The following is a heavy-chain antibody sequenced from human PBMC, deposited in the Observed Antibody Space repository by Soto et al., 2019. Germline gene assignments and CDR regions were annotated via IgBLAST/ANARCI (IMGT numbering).Heavy chain of an antibody. CDR1: GFTFSSYA. J-gene: IGHJ6*01. CDR3: ARARGRFSFGMDV. CDR2: ISYDGSNK. D-gene: IGHD3-10*01. V-gene: IGHV3-30-3*01. Sequence: QVQLVESGGGVVQPGRSLRLSCAASGFTFSSYAMHWVRQAPGKGLEWVAVISYDGSNKYYADSVKGRFTISRDNSKNTMYLHMNCLRAEDTAVFFCARARGRFSFGMDVWGQGTTVTVSS.